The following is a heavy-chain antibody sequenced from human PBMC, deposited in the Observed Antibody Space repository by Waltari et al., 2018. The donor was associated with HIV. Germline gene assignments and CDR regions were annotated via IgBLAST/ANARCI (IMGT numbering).Heavy chain of an antibody. V-gene: IGHV3-53*01. CDR1: GFTVSRNS. CDR3: ARGTSYYGSYYFDY. D-gene: IGHD3-10*01. Sequence: EVQLVESGGGLIQPGGSLRLSCAASGFTVSRNSMSWVRQAPGKGLEWVSVIYSGGSAFYADSVKGRFTISSDDSKNTLYLQMNSLRAEDTAVYYCARGTSYYGSYYFDYWGQGTLVTVSS. CDR2: IYSGGSA. J-gene: IGHJ4*02.